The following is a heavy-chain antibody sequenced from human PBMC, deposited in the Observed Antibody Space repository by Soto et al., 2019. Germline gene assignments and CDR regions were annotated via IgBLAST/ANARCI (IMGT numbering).Heavy chain of an antibody. CDR3: ARSYGSGSYNYGMDV. CDR2: IYYSGST. CDR1: GGSISSGGYY. V-gene: IGHV4-31*01. J-gene: IGHJ6*02. Sequence: QVQLQESGPGLVKPSQTLSLTCTVSGGSISSGGYYWSWIRQHPGKGLEWIGYIYYSGSTYYNPSLKSLVTISVDTSKNQFSLKLSSVTAADTAVYYCARSYGSGSYNYGMDVWGQGTTVTVSS. D-gene: IGHD3-10*01.